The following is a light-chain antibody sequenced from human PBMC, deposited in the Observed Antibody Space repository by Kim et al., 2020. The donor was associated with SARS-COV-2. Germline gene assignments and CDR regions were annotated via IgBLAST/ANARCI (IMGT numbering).Light chain of an antibody. J-gene: IGLJ2*01. CDR1: KLGDKY. CDR2: QDS. V-gene: IGLV3-1*01. CDR3: QAWDSSPVV. Sequence: SYELTQPPPVSVSPGQTASITCSGDKLGDKYACWYQQKPGQSPVLVIYQDSKRPSGIPERFSGSNSGNTATLTISGTQAMDQADYYCQAWDSSPVVFGGG.